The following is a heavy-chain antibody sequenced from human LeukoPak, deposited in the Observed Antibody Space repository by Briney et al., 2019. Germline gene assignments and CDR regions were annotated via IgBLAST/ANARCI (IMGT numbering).Heavy chain of an antibody. D-gene: IGHD2-2*01. Sequence: GGSLRLSCAASGSTFSSHTMNWVRQAPGKGLEWISYISNTGSVIYYADSVKGRFTISRDNAKNSLYLQMNSLRAEDTAVYYCARDRRYCSSTRIDCQYNWFDPWGQGTLVTVSS. CDR2: ISNTGSVI. J-gene: IGHJ5*02. V-gene: IGHV3-48*04. CDR3: ARDRRYCSSTRIDCQYNWFDP. CDR1: GSTFSSHT.